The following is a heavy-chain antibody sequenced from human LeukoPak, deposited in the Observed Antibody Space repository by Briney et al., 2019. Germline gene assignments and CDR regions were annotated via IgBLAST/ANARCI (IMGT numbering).Heavy chain of an antibody. CDR3: ATFVIAAAARRNAFDI. CDR2: FDPEDGET. D-gene: IGHD6-13*01. J-gene: IGHJ3*02. V-gene: IGHV1-24*01. Sequence: ASVKVSCKVSGYTLTELSMHWVRQAPGKGLEWMGGFDPEDGETIYAQKFQGRVTMTEDTSTDTAYMELSSLRSEDTAVYYCATFVIAAAARRNAFDIWGQGTMVTVSS. CDR1: GYTLTELS.